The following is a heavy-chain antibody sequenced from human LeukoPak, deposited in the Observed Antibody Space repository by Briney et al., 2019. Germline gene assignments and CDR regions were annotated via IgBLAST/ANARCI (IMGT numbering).Heavy chain of an antibody. J-gene: IGHJ6*02. CDR2: ISGSGGST. CDR3: ASRGSYQGYYYYGMDV. Sequence: GGSLRLSCAASGFTFSSYAMSWVRQAPGKGLEWVSAISGSGGSTYYADSVKGRFTISRDNSENTLYLQMNSLRAEDTAVYYCASRGSYQGYYYYGMDVWGQGTTVTVSS. CDR1: GFTFSSYA. D-gene: IGHD1-26*01. V-gene: IGHV3-23*01.